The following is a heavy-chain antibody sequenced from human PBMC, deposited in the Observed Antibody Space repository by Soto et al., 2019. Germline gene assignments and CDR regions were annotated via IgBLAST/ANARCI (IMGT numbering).Heavy chain of an antibody. D-gene: IGHD2-8*01. CDR1: GGSISSGDYY. Sequence: QVQLQESGPGLVKPSQTLSLTCTVSGGSISSGDYYWSWIRQPPGKGLEWIGYIYYSGSTYYNPSLNSRLTISVDTSKNLFSLKLSSVTAADTAVYYCATSPKGTNFDYWGQGNLVTVSS. J-gene: IGHJ4*02. CDR3: ATSPKGTNFDY. CDR2: IYYSGST. V-gene: IGHV4-30-4*01.